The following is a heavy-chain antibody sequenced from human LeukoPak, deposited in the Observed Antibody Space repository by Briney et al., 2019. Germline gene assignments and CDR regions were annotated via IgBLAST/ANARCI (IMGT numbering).Heavy chain of an antibody. V-gene: IGHV3-11*04. CDR3: AREEEYSGSYRFDY. J-gene: IGHJ4*02. CDR2: ISSSGSTI. D-gene: IGHD1-26*01. Sequence: PGGSLRLSCAASGFTSSDYYMSWIRQAPGKGLEWVSYISSSGSTIYYADSVKGRFTISRDNAKNSLYLQMNSLRAEDTAVYYCAREEEYSGSYRFDYWGQGTLVTVSS. CDR1: GFTSSDYY.